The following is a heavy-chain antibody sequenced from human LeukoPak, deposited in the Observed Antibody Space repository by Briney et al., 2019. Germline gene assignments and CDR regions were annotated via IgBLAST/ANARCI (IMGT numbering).Heavy chain of an antibody. V-gene: IGHV3-9*01. CDR3: AKDPRPSFPGPYYMDV. CDR1: GFTFDDYA. CDR2: ISWNSGSI. J-gene: IGHJ6*03. D-gene: IGHD2-21*01. Sequence: QPGGSLRLSCAASGFTFDDYAMHWVRQAPGKGLEWVSGISWNSGSIGYADSVKGRFTISRDNAKNSLYLQMNSLRAEDTALYYCAKDPRPSFPGPYYMDVWGKGTTVTISS.